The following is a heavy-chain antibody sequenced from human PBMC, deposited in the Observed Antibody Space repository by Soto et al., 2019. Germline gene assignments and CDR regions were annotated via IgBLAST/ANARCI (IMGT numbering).Heavy chain of an antibody. CDR3: ARGRVCLRWYFDY. J-gene: IGHJ4*02. CDR2: INHSGST. Sequence: SETLSLTCAVYGGSFSGYYWSWIRQPPGKGLEWIGEINHSGSTNYNPSLKSRVTISVDTSKNQFSLKLSSVTAADTAVYYCARGRVCLRWYFDYWGQGTLVTVSS. D-gene: IGHD3-16*01. CDR1: GGSFSGYY. V-gene: IGHV4-34*01.